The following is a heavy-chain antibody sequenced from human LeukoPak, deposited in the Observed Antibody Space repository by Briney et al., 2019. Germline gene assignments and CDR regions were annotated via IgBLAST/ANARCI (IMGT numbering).Heavy chain of an antibody. CDR2: IRYDGSNK. CDR3: AKDDYDYVWGSYRSYFDY. Sequence: GGSLRLSCAASGFTFSSYGMHWVRQAPGKGLEWVAFIRYDGSNKYYADSVKGRFTISRDNSKNTLYMQMNSLRAEDTAVYYCAKDDYDYVWGSYRSYFDYWGQGALFTVSS. J-gene: IGHJ4*02. V-gene: IGHV3-30*02. D-gene: IGHD3-16*02. CDR1: GFTFSSYG.